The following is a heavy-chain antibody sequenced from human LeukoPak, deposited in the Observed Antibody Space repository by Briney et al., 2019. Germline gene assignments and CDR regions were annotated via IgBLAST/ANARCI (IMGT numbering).Heavy chain of an antibody. Sequence: GGSLRLSCAASGFTFSSYWMTWVRQAPGKGLEWVANIKQDGSKKNYMDSVKGRFTISRDNAKNSLYLQMNSLRAEDTAVYYCAIPLDYYDSSGYHQGGDWGQGTLVTVSS. D-gene: IGHD3-22*01. CDR2: IKQDGSKK. V-gene: IGHV3-7*03. CDR1: GFTFSSYW. J-gene: IGHJ4*02. CDR3: AIPLDYYDSSGYHQGGD.